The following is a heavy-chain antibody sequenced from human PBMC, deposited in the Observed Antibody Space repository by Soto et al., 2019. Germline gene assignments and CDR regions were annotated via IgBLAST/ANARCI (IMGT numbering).Heavy chain of an antibody. Sequence: EVQLVESGGGLVQPGGSLKLSCAASGFTFSGSAMHWVRQASGKGLEWVGRIRSKANSYATAYAASVKGRFTISRDDSKNTAYLQMNSPKTEDTAVYYCTRVVVVAATRNDYWGQGTLVTVSS. CDR1: GFTFSGSA. D-gene: IGHD2-15*01. J-gene: IGHJ4*02. CDR2: IRSKANSYAT. V-gene: IGHV3-73*02. CDR3: TRVVVVAATRNDY.